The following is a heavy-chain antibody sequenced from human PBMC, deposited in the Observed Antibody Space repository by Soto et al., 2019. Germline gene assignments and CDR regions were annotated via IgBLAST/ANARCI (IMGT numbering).Heavy chain of an antibody. CDR3: ARGPGIAAAGLDY. Sequence: QVQLQESGPGLVKPSETLSLTCTVSGGSISGHYWSWIRQPPGKGLECIGYIYYIGNTNYNPSLASRVTISVDTSKNQFSLKLSSVTAADTAVYYCARGPGIAAAGLDYWGQGTLVTVSS. J-gene: IGHJ4*02. D-gene: IGHD6-13*01. CDR2: IYYIGNT. V-gene: IGHV4-59*08. CDR1: GGSISGHY.